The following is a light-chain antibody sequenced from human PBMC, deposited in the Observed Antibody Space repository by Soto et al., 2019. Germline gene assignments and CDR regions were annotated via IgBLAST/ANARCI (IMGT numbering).Light chain of an antibody. CDR3: QQGYSNPWT. CDR1: QSVNTY. CDR2: AAS. V-gene: IGKV1-39*01. Sequence: DSQMTQSPSSLSASVVDRVTITSRASQSVNTYLHLYQQNAGQAPKLLIYAASNLQSGVPSRFSGRGSGTDFTLTVESLQPADFATYYCQQGYSNPWTFGQGTKV. J-gene: IGKJ1*01.